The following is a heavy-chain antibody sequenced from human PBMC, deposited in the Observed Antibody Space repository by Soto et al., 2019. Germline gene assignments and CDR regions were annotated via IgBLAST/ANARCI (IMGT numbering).Heavy chain of an antibody. Sequence: SVKVSCKASGGTFSSYSISWVLQAPGQGLEWMGGIIPIFGTANYAQKFQGRVTITADKSTSTAYMELSSLRSEDTAVYYCARVYVLGSSSLSGMDVWGQGTTVTVSS. J-gene: IGHJ6*02. D-gene: IGHD6-6*01. V-gene: IGHV1-69*06. CDR2: IIPIFGTA. CDR3: ARVYVLGSSSLSGMDV. CDR1: GGTFSSYS.